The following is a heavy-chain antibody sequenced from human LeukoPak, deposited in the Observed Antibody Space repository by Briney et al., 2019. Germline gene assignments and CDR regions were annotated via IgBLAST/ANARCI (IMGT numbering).Heavy chain of an antibody. CDR3: AKDPRRYSRTGGYFDY. J-gene: IGHJ4*02. V-gene: IGHV3-30*18. Sequence: PGGSLRLSCAASEFTFISYWMTWVRQAPGKGLDWVAVISYDGSNKYYADSVKGRFTISRDNSKNTLYLQMNSLRAEDTAVYYCAKDPRRYSRTGGYFDYWGQGILVTVSS. D-gene: IGHD6-13*01. CDR1: EFTFISYW. CDR2: ISYDGSNK.